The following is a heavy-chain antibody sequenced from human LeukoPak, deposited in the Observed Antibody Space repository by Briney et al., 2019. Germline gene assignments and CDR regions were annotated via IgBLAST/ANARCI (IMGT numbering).Heavy chain of an antibody. CDR3: ARAGYCGGDCYLNWFDP. V-gene: IGHV4-31*03. J-gene: IGHJ5*02. CDR1: GGSISSGGYS. CDR2: IYYSGST. D-gene: IGHD2-21*02. Sequence: SQTLSLTCTVSGGSISSGGYSWSWIRQHPGKGLEWIGYIYYSGSTYYNPSLKSRVTISVDTSKNQFSLKLSSVTAADTAVYYCARAGYCGGDCYLNWFDPWGQGTLVTVSS.